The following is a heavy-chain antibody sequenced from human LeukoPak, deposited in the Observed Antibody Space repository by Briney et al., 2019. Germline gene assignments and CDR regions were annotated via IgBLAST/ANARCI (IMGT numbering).Heavy chain of an antibody. CDR3: AGTENVRGVSY. V-gene: IGHV4-59*08. CDR1: GGSISSYY. CDR2: IYYSGST. D-gene: IGHD3-10*01. J-gene: IGHJ4*02. Sequence: PSETLSLTCTVSGGSISSYYWSWIRQPPGKGLEWIGYIYYSGSTNYNPSLKSRVTISVDTSKNQFSLKLSSVTAADTAVYYCAGTENVRGVSYWGQGTLVTVSS.